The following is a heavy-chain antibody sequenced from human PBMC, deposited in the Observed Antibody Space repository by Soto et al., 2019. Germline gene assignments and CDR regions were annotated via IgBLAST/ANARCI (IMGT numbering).Heavy chain of an antibody. D-gene: IGHD2-21*02. J-gene: IGHJ4*02. CDR3: ARVGPYCGGDCYHDCDF. V-gene: IGHV3-23*01. CDR1: GFTFNTYG. Sequence: GGSLRLSCAASGFTFNTYGMTWVRQAPGKGLEWFSTVSGSGGGTYCADSVKGRFTISRVNSKNTMYLQMSNLRAEDTAVYFCARVGPYCGGDCYHDCDFWGLGTRVTVSS. CDR2: VSGSGGGT.